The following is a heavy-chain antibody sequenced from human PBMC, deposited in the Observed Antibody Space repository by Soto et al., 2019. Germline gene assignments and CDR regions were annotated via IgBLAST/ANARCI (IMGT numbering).Heavy chain of an antibody. Sequence: GGSLRLSCAASGFTFSSYSMNWVRQAPGKGLEWVSYISSSSTTIYYADSVKGRFTISRDNAKNSMYLQMNSLRAEDTAVYYCARLYCRGGSCYSGDAFDIWGQGTMVTVSS. CDR1: GFTFSSYS. CDR2: ISSSSTTI. J-gene: IGHJ3*02. D-gene: IGHD2-15*01. CDR3: ARLYCRGGSCYSGDAFDI. V-gene: IGHV3-48*01.